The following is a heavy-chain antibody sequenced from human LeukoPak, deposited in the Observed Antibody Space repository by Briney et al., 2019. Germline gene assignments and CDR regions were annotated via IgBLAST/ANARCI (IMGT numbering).Heavy chain of an antibody. D-gene: IGHD2-15*01. CDR3: ARDTLFCSGGSCDPQNWFDP. V-gene: IGHV4-30-4*07. Sequence: SETLSLTCTVSGGSISSGVYSWSWIRQPPGKGLEWIGYIYYSGSTYYNPSLKSRVTISLDTSKNQFSLKLSSVTAADTAVYYCARDTLFCSGGSCDPQNWFDPWGQGTLVTVSS. CDR1: GGSISSGVYS. J-gene: IGHJ5*02. CDR2: IYYSGST.